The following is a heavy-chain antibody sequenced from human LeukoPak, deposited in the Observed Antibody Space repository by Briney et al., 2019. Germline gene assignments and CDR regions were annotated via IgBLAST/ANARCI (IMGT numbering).Heavy chain of an antibody. CDR2: ISSNGGST. Sequence: GGSLRLSCSASGFTFSSYAMHWVRQAPGKGLEYVSAISSNGGSTYYADSVKGRFTISRDNSKNTLYLQMSSLRAEDTAVYYCVKTRKRQWLVRAGPYYLDYWGQGTLVTVSS. J-gene: IGHJ4*02. CDR3: VKTRKRQWLVRAGPYYLDY. CDR1: GFTFSSYA. V-gene: IGHV3-64D*06. D-gene: IGHD6-19*01.